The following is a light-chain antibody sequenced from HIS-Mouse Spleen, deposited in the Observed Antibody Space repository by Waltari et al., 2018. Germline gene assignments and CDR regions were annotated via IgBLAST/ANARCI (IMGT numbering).Light chain of an antibody. CDR1: ALPKKY. V-gene: IGLV3-10*01. CDR2: EDS. CDR3: YSTDSSGNHRV. Sequence: SYELTQPPSVSVSPGQTARNTCSGDALPKKYAYWYQQKSGQAPGLVIYEDSKRPPGIPERFSGSSSGTMATLTISGAQVEDEADYYCYSTDSSGNHRVFGGGTKLTVL. J-gene: IGLJ2*01.